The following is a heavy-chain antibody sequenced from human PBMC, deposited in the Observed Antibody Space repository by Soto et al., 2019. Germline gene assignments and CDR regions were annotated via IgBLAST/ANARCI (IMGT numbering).Heavy chain of an antibody. CDR3: AADRCSSTSCYPFDY. Sequence: SVKVSGKASGFTFTSSAVQWVRQARGQRLEWIGWIVVGSGNTNYAQKFQERVTITRDMSTSTAYMELSSLRSEDTAVYYCAADRCSSTSCYPFDYWGQGTLVTVSS. CDR2: IVVGSGNT. CDR1: GFTFTSSA. D-gene: IGHD2-2*01. J-gene: IGHJ4*02. V-gene: IGHV1-58*01.